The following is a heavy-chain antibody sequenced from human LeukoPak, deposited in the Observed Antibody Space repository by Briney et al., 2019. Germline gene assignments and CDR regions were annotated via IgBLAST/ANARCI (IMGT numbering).Heavy chain of an antibody. CDR3: AKEAPYGSGSYSNYYYGMDV. Sequence: GGSLRLSCAASGFTFSSYWMHWVRQAPGKGLVWVSRINSDGSSTSYADPVKGRFTISRDNAKNTLYLQMNSLRAEDTAVYYCAKEAPYGSGSYSNYYYGMDVWGQGTTVTVSS. CDR2: INSDGSST. D-gene: IGHD3-10*01. CDR1: GFTFSSYW. V-gene: IGHV3-74*01. J-gene: IGHJ6*02.